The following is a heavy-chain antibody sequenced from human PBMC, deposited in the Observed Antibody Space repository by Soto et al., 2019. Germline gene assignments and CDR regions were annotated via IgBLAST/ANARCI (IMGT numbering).Heavy chain of an antibody. J-gene: IGHJ6*02. CDR3: ARAYNCDFWSGPNPYYYYGMDV. D-gene: IGHD3-3*01. Sequence: SVKVSCKASGGTFSSYAISWVRQAPGQGLEWMGGIIPIFGTANYAQKFQGRVTITADESTSTAYMELSSLRSEDTAVYYCARAYNCDFWSGPNPYYYYGMDVWG. CDR1: GGTFSSYA. CDR2: IIPIFGTA. V-gene: IGHV1-69*13.